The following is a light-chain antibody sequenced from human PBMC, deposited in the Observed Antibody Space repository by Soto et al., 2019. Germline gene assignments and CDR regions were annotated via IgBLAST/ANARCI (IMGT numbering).Light chain of an antibody. CDR2: EVT. J-gene: IGLJ1*01. CDR1: SSDVGGYNY. CDR3: SSYTSSSTGYV. Sequence: QSVLTQPASVSGSPGQSITMSWTGTSSDVGGYNYVSWYQQHPGKAPKLMIYEVTNRPSGVSNRFSGSKSGNRASLTISGLQAEDEADYYCSSYTSSSTGYVFGSGTKVTVL. V-gene: IGLV2-14*01.